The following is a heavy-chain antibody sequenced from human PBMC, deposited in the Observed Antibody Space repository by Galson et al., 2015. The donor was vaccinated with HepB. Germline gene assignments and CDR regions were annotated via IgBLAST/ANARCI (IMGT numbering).Heavy chain of an antibody. V-gene: IGHV3-30-3*01. Sequence: SLRLSCAGSGFTFSNYAMHWVRQAPGKGLEWVAVISYDGNTKYYADSEKGRFTISRDNSKNTVYLQMNSLKTEDTAVYFCARPSLGVYYMDVWGKGTTVTVSS. CDR1: GFTFSNYA. CDR3: ARPSLGVYYMDV. CDR2: ISYDGNTK. J-gene: IGHJ6*03. D-gene: IGHD2-2*01.